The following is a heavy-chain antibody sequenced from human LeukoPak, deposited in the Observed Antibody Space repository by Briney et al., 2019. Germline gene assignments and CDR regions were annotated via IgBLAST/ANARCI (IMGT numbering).Heavy chain of an antibody. Sequence: PGGSLRLSCAASGFTFSSYWMHWVRQAPGKGLVWVSRINSDGSSTTYADSVKGRFTVSRDNAKNTLYLQMNSLRAEDTAVYYCARDLHSSGWYGIGGDNNWFDPWGQGTLVTVSS. J-gene: IGHJ5*02. D-gene: IGHD6-19*01. CDR1: GFTFSSYW. CDR3: ARDLHSSGWYGIGGDNNWFDP. V-gene: IGHV3-74*01. CDR2: INSDGSST.